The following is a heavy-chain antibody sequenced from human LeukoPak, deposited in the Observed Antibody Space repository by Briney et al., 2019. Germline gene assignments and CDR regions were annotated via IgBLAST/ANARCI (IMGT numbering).Heavy chain of an antibody. V-gene: IGHV3-23*01. CDR1: GFTFSSYA. Sequence: QPGGSLRLSCAASGFTFSSYAMSWVRQAPGKGLEWVSAISDSGGSTYYTDSVKGRFTISRDNSKNTLYLQMNSLRAEDTAVYYCAKDLGWIQFGYWGQGALVTVSS. CDR3: AKDLGWIQFGY. D-gene: IGHD5-18*01. CDR2: ISDSGGST. J-gene: IGHJ4*02.